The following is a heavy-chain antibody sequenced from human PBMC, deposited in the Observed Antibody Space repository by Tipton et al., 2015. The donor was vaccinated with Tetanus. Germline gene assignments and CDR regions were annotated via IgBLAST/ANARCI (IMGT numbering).Heavy chain of an antibody. CDR1: GGSISSYY. CDR3: ARRSYCSSSRCFDAFDL. J-gene: IGHJ3*01. V-gene: IGHV4-59*01. Sequence: TLSLTCTVSGGSISSYYWSWIRQPPGKGLEWIGYVYYTGSTNHNPSLKSRVAISMDTSKNQISLKLSSVTAADTAVYYCARRSYCSSSRCFDAFDLWGQGTMVTVSS. D-gene: IGHD2-2*01. CDR2: VYYTGST.